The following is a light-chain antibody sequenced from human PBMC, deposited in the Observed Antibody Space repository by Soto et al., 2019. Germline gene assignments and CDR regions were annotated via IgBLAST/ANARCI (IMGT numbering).Light chain of an antibody. CDR2: GAS. CDR3: QKYDRAPFT. Sequence: DIQMTQSPSSLSAYLGDRVTITCRASQAISNYLAWYQQKPGRLPKLLLFGASTLQSGVPARFSGSGSGTLFTLTINGLLPEDVATYYCQKYDRAPFTFGHGTKVDFK. CDR1: QAISNY. V-gene: IGKV1-27*01. J-gene: IGKJ3*01.